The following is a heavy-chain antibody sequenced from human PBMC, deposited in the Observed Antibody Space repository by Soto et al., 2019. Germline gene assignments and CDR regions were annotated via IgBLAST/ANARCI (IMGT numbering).Heavy chain of an antibody. CDR2: IYYTGNT. D-gene: IGHD3-22*01. V-gene: IGHV4-30-4*01. Sequence: QVQLQESGPGLVKPSQTLSLTCTVSGASISGGDYYWTWIRQPPGKGLEWIGSIYYTGNTYSNPSLESRLSISVYLSNTQFALRLTSVTAPDTAIYSCARATYDSSTYYLDYWGQGTLVTVSS. CDR1: GASISGGDYY. J-gene: IGHJ4*02. CDR3: ARATYDSSTYYLDY.